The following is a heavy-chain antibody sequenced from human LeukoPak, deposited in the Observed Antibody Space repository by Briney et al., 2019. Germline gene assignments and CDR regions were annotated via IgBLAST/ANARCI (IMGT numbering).Heavy chain of an antibody. CDR3: ARRRSGGRDFDF. Sequence: SQTLSLTCTVSGGSISSGGYYWSWIRQPPGKGLEWIGYIYSSGSTNYNPSLESRVTISVDTSKNQFSLKLSSVTAADTAVYYCARRRSGGRDFDFWGQGTLVTVSS. D-gene: IGHD2-15*01. J-gene: IGHJ4*02. V-gene: IGHV4-61*09. CDR1: GGSISSGGYY. CDR2: IYSSGST.